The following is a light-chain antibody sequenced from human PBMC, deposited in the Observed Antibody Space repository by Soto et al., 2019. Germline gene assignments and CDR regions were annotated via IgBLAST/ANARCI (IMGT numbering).Light chain of an antibody. CDR1: QSISTS. V-gene: IGKV1-39*01. CDR2: GAS. J-gene: IGKJ1*01. CDR3: QESYSFLWGT. Sequence: IQLSQSQSSLSASVGDRVAITCRTSQSISTSLNWYQQKAGKAPKLLIYGASTLQSGVPLRFSGGGSGTDFTLTISSLQREDFATYYCQESYSFLWGTCGQGTKVDIK.